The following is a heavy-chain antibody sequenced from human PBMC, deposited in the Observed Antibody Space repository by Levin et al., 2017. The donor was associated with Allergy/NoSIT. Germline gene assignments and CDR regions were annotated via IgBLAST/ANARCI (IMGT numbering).Heavy chain of an antibody. CDR1: GGSISSSSYY. CDR3: ARVLVNPGAFDI. V-gene: IGHV4-39*07. CDR2: IYYSGST. Sequence: SQTLSLTCTVSGGSISSSSYYWGWIRQPPGKGLEWIGSIYYSGSTYYNPSLKSRVTISVDTSKNQFSLKLSSVTAADTAVYYCARVLVNPGAFDIWGQGTMVTVSS. D-gene: IGHD1-14*01. J-gene: IGHJ3*02.